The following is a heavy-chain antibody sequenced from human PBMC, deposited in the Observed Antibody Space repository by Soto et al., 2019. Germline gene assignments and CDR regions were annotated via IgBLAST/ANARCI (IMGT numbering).Heavy chain of an antibody. D-gene: IGHD6-13*01. Sequence: PGGSLRLSCAASGFTFSNSAMSWVRQAPGRGLEWVSTISGSGGTPYYADSVKGRFTISRDNSKNTLYLVLNSLRAGDTALYYCAMGLAAAGPLDYWGQGTLVTVSS. CDR2: ISGSGGTP. V-gene: IGHV3-23*01. CDR3: AMGLAAAGPLDY. J-gene: IGHJ4*02. CDR1: GFTFSNSA.